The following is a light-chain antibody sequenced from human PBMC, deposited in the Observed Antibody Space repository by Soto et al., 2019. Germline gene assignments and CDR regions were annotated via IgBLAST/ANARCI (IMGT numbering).Light chain of an antibody. J-gene: IGKJ4*01. CDR2: DAF. CDR3: QQYDEWQLT. Sequence: EKVMTQSPATLSVSPGERATLSCRASQSVKSRLAWYQQKPGQAPRLLIYDAFTRATGIPARFSGSASGTEFTLTISSLQSEDFAVYYCQQYDEWQLTLGGGTKADIK. CDR1: QSVKSR. V-gene: IGKV3-15*01.